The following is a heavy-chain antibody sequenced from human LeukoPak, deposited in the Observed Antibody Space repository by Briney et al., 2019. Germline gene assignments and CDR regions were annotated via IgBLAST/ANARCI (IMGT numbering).Heavy chain of an antibody. CDR1: GFPYIEYS. J-gene: IGHJ4*02. Sequence: GGSLRLSCTASGFPYIEYSMNWVRQAPGKGLEWISYIGIDSGNTKYADSVRGRFTISADKAKNSMYLQMNSLRVEDTAVYYCARDHNYAFDNWGQGTLVSVAS. CDR3: ARDHNYAFDN. CDR2: IGIDSGNT. D-gene: IGHD1-1*01. V-gene: IGHV3-48*01.